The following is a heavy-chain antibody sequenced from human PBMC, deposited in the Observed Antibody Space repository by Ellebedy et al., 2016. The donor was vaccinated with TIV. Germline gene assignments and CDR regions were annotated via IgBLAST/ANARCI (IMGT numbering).Heavy chain of an antibody. CDR2: ISYDGSNK. CDR1: GFTFSSYA. V-gene: IGHV3-30-3*01. D-gene: IGHD6-19*01. CDR3: ASGPTWLDY. Sequence: GESLKISXAASGFTFSSYAMHWVRQAPGKGLEWVAVISYDGSNKYYADSVKGRFTISRDNSKNTLYLQMNRLRAEDTAVYYCASGPTWLDYWGQGTLVTVSS. J-gene: IGHJ4*02.